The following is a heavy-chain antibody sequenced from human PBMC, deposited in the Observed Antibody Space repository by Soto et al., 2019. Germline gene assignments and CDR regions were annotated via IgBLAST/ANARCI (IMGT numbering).Heavy chain of an antibody. CDR2: IRDRAFRYAT. J-gene: IGHJ4*02. CDR3: TRLISAAQDY. D-gene: IGHD3-10*01. V-gene: IGHV3-73*01. Sequence: EVLLVESGGGLVQPGGSLKLSCAASGLVFKDSSIHWVRQASGKGLEWVGRIRDRAFRYATAYAASVKGRFTISRHDSTNTAYLQMNSLRTEDTASYYSTRLISAAQDYWGQGTLVTGSS. CDR1: GLVFKDSS.